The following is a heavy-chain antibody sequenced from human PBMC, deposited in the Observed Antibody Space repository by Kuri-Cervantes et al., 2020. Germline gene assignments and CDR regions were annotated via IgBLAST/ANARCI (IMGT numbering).Heavy chain of an antibody. CDR1: GYSFTSDY. J-gene: IGHJ4*02. CDR3: ASGLTADDY. CDR2: IIPIFGTA. D-gene: IGHD7-27*01. V-gene: IGHV1-69*05. Sequence: SVKVSCKESGYSFTSDYMHWVRQAPGQGLEWMGGIIPIFGTANYAQKFQGRVTITTDESTSTAYMELSSLRSEDTAVYYCASGLTADDYWGQGTLVTVSS.